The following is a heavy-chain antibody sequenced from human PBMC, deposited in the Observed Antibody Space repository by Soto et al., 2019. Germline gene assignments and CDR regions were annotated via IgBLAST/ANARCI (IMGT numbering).Heavy chain of an antibody. CDR2: ISYDGSNK. CDR3: AKDLDTAMVYYYYGMDV. J-gene: IGHJ6*02. CDR1: GFTFSSYS. D-gene: IGHD5-18*01. V-gene: IGHV3-30*18. Sequence: VQLVESGGGLVKPGGSLRLSCAASGFTFSSYSMNWVRQAPGKGLEWVAVISYDGSNKYYADSVKGRFTISRDNSKNTLYLQMNSLRAEDTAVYYCAKDLDTAMVYYYYGMDVWGQGTTVTVSS.